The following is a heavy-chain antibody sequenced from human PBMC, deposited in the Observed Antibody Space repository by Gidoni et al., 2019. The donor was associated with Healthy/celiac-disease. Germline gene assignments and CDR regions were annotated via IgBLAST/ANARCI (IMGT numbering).Heavy chain of an antibody. CDR2: ISGSGGST. CDR1: GFNFSSDA. Sequence: EVQLLESGGGLVQPGGSLGLSCAASGFNFSSDAMSWFRQAQGKGLEWVSAISGSGGSTYYADSVKGRFTISRDNSKNKLYLQMNSLRAEDTVVYYCAKDPSGYYDSSGYIPPYYFDYWGQGTLVTVSS. CDR3: AKDPSGYYDSSGYIPPYYFDY. J-gene: IGHJ4*02. V-gene: IGHV3-23*01. D-gene: IGHD3-22*01.